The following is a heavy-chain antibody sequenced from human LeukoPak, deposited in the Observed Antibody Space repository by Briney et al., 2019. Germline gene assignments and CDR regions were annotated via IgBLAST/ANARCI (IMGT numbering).Heavy chain of an antibody. Sequence: GGSLRLSCAASGFTFSSYWMSWVRQAPGKGLEWVANIKQDGSGKYYVDSVKGRFTISRDNAKNSLYLQMNSLRAEDTAVYYCARESTISNIVLMVYANDYWGQGTLVTVSS. J-gene: IGHJ4*02. V-gene: IGHV3-7*01. D-gene: IGHD2-8*01. CDR1: GFTFSSYW. CDR2: IKQDGSGK. CDR3: ARESTISNIVLMVYANDY.